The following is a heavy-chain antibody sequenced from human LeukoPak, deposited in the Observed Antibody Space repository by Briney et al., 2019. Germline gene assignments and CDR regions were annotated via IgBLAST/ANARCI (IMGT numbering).Heavy chain of an antibody. V-gene: IGHV4-59*01. CDR1: GGSISSYN. D-gene: IGHD3-22*01. CDR3: ARGSSEYAFDI. CDR2: IYYSGST. J-gene: IGHJ3*02. Sequence: PSETLSLTSTDPGGSISSYNWCSIPQPPGKGLEWIGYIYYSGSTNYNPSLKSRVTISVDTSKNQFSLKLSSVTAADTAVYYCARGSSEYAFDIWGQGTMVTVSS.